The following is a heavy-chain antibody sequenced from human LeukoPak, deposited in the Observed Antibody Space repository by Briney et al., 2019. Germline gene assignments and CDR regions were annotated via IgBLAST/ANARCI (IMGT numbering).Heavy chain of an antibody. D-gene: IGHD6-19*01. CDR2: ISGSGGST. CDR3: ANRHIAVAGPFNN. CDR1: GFTFSDYY. Sequence: PGGSLRLSCAASGFTFSDYYMSWIRQAPGKGLEWVSAISGSGGSTYYADSVKGRFTISRDNSKNTLYLQMNSLRAEDTAVYYCANRHIAVAGPFNNWGQGTLVTVSS. J-gene: IGHJ4*02. V-gene: IGHV3-23*01.